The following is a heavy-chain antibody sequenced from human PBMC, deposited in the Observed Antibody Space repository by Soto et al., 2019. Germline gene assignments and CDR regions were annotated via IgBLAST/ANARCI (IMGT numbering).Heavy chain of an antibody. CDR1: GCSISGHY. CDR2: IFYSGDT. V-gene: IGHV4-59*11. Sequence: SDTLSITFSVSGCSISGHYWTWIRQPPGKGLEWIGYIFYSGDTNYNPSLRSRVTISVDTSKNQFSLKLSSVTTADTAMYYCARVGSSGWSPDYWGQGTLVTVSS. CDR3: ARVGSSGWSPDY. D-gene: IGHD6-19*01. J-gene: IGHJ4*02.